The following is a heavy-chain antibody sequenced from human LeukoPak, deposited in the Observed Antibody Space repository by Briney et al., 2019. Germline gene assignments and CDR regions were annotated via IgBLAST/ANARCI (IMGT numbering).Heavy chain of an antibody. D-gene: IGHD6-19*01. CDR3: VKAPTVAGSYGWFDP. CDR1: GGSITSGNNY. CDR2: IYSGERT. J-gene: IGHJ5*02. Sequence: SETLSLTCTVSGGSITSGNNYWNWIRQSPGKGLEWIGFIYSGERTNYNPFLRSRVVISADTSKNQISLRVDSMTAADTAVYYCVKAPTVAGSYGWFDPWGQGTLVTVSS. V-gene: IGHV4-30-4*08.